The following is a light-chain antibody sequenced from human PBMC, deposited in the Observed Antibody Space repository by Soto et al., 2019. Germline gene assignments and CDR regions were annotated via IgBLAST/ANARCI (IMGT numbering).Light chain of an antibody. V-gene: IGLV1-40*01. CDR2: GDN. J-gene: IGLJ2*01. Sequence: QSVLTQPPSVSGAPGQRVTISCTGGNSNIGSSYDVHWYQQIPGKAPKLLIYGDNNRPSGVPDRFSGSKSGTSASLAITGLQAEDEADYYCHSYDNSLNTILFGGGTKLTVL. CDR1: NSNIGSSYD. CDR3: HSYDNSLNTIL.